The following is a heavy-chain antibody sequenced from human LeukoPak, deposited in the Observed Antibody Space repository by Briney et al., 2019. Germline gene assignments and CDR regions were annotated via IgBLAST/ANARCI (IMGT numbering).Heavy chain of an antibody. CDR3: AISGYDVYYFDY. J-gene: IGHJ4*02. V-gene: IGHV3-23*01. CDR2: ISGIGSTS. D-gene: IGHD5-12*01. Sequence: GGSLRLSCAASGFTFSSYAMSWVRQAPGKGLEWASSISGIGSTSYYGDSVKGRFTISRDNSKNTLYLQMNSLRAEDTAVYYCAISGYDVYYFDYWGQGTLVTVSS. CDR1: GFTFSSYA.